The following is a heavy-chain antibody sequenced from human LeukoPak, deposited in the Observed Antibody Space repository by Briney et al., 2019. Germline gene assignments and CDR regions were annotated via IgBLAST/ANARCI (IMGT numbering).Heavy chain of an antibody. Sequence: PGGSLRLSCAASGLTFSSYSMNWVRQAPGKGLEWVSSISSSSNYIYYADSVKGRFTISRDNAKNSMYLQMNSLRAEDTAVYYCARVPHAMVRGVIITEFYFDYWGQGTLVTVSS. V-gene: IGHV3-21*01. D-gene: IGHD3-10*01. CDR3: ARVPHAMVRGVIITEFYFDY. CDR2: ISSSSNYI. CDR1: GLTFSSYS. J-gene: IGHJ4*02.